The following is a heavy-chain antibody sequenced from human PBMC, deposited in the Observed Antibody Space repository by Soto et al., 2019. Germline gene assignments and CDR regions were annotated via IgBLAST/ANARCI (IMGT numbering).Heavy chain of an antibody. CDR3: ARTDYGSGSDYNFDY. Sequence: QVQLQESGPGLVKPSGTLSLTCAVSGDSIRSSNWWSWVRQPPGKGLEWIGEIHHSGSTNYNPSLKSRVTISVDKSKNQFSLKLSSVTAADTAVYYCARTDYGSGSDYNFDYWGQGTLVTVSS. V-gene: IGHV4-4*02. CDR2: IHHSGST. J-gene: IGHJ4*02. CDR1: GDSIRSSNW. D-gene: IGHD3-10*01.